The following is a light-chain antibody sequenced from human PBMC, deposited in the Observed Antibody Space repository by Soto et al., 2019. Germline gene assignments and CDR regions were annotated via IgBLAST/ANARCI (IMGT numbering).Light chain of an antibody. V-gene: IGLV2-8*01. J-gene: IGLJ1*01. Sequence: QSALTQPPSASGSPGQSVTISCTGTSGDVGGYNLVSWYQQQQGKAPKLMIYDVSKRPSVVPDRFSGSKSGNTASLTVSGLQADDEAEYYCSSHAGSNNPFVFGTGTKLTV. CDR1: SGDVGGYNL. CDR3: SSHAGSNNPFV. CDR2: DVS.